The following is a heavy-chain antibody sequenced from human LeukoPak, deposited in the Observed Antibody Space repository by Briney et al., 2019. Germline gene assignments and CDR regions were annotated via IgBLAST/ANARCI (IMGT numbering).Heavy chain of an antibody. CDR3: AKDCRHSSGWYWPPYGMDV. J-gene: IGHJ6*02. CDR2: ISGSGDST. CDR1: GFTFSSYA. V-gene: IGHV3-23*01. Sequence: SGGSLRLSCAASGFTFSSYAMSWVRQAPGKGLEWVSAISGSGDSTYYADSVKGRFTISRDNSKNTLYLQMNSLRAEDTAVYYCAKDCRHSSGWYWPPYGMDVWGQGTTVTVSS. D-gene: IGHD6-19*01.